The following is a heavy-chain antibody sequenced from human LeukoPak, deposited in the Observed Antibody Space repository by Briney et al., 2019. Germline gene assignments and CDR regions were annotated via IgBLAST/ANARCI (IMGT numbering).Heavy chain of an antibody. D-gene: IGHD3-3*01. J-gene: IGHJ4*02. V-gene: IGHV3-48*01. CDR3: ARGGVLNYDFWSGYFPFDY. CDR2: ISSSSSTI. Sequence: GGSLRLSCAASGFTFSSYSMNWVRQAPGKGLEWVSYISSSSSTIYYADSVKGRFTISRDNAKNSLYLQMNSLRAEDTAVYYCARGGVLNYDFWSGYFPFDYWGQGTLVTVSS. CDR1: GFTFSSYS.